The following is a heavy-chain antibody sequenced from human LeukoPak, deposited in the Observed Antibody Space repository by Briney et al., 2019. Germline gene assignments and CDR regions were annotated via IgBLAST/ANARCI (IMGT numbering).Heavy chain of an antibody. J-gene: IGHJ6*02. CDR3: AGSSSLGGYYYYGMDV. Sequence: SETLSLTCTVPGGSIRSYYWSWIRQPPGKGLEWIGYIYYSGSTNYNPSLKSRVTISVDTSKNQFSLKLSSVTAADTAVYYCAGSSSLGGYYYYGMDVWGQGTTVTVSS. V-gene: IGHV4-59*01. CDR2: IYYSGST. CDR1: GGSIRSYY. D-gene: IGHD6-6*01.